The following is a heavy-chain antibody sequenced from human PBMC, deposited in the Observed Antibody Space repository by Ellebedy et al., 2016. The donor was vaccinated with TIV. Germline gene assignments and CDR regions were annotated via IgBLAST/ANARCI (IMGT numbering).Heavy chain of an antibody. V-gene: IGHV3-23*01. Sequence: GGSLRLSCAASGFTFSNYAMSWVRRIPGKGLDWVSLISGNGEYTYYADSVKGRLTISRDNSMDTLYLQMNSLGVGDTAIYYCAKLGFDILTGSGGMDVWGQGTTVTVSS. CDR3: AKLGFDILTGSGGMDV. CDR1: GFTFSNYA. J-gene: IGHJ6*02. CDR2: ISGNGEYT. D-gene: IGHD3-9*01.